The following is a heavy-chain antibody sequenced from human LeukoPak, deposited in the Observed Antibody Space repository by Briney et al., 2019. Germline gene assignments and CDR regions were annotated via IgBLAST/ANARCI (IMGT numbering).Heavy chain of an antibody. Sequence: ASVTVSCKASGYTFTGYYMHWVRQAPGQGLEWMGWISAYNGNTNYAQKLQGRVTMTTDTSTSTAYMELRSLRSDDTAVYYCARDRPNGSMDVWGQGTTVTVSS. CDR2: ISAYNGNT. CDR3: ARDRPNGSMDV. J-gene: IGHJ6*02. CDR1: GYTFTGYY. D-gene: IGHD3-10*01. V-gene: IGHV1-18*04.